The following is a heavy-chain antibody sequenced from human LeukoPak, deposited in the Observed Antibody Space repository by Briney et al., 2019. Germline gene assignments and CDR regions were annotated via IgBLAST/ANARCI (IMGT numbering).Heavy chain of an antibody. CDR1: GFTFSSYA. CDR2: ISGSGGST. D-gene: IGHD3/OR15-3a*01. J-gene: IGHJ4*02. CDR3: ARALGLTDY. V-gene: IGHV3-23*01. Sequence: SGGSLRLSCAASGFTFSSYAMSWVRQAPEKGLEWVSAISGSGGSTYYADSVKGRFTISRDNSKNSLYLQMNSLRDEDTAVYYCARALGLTDYWGQGTLVTVSS.